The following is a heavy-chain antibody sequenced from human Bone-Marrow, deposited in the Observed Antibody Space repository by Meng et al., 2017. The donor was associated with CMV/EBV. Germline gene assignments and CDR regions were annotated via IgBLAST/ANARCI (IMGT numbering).Heavy chain of an antibody. D-gene: IGHD4-11*01. CDR2: IYYSGST. CDR1: GGSISSSSYY. Sequence: SETLSLTCTVSGGSISSSSYYWGWIRQPPGKGLEWSGSIYYSGSTYYNPSLQSRVTISVDTSKNQFSLKLSSVTAADTAVYYCARVGRLTTLNYYYGMDVWGQGTTVTGSS. V-gene: IGHV4-39*01. J-gene: IGHJ6*02. CDR3: ARVGRLTTLNYYYGMDV.